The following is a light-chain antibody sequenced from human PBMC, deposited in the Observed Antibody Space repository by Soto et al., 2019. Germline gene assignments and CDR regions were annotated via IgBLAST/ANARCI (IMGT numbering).Light chain of an antibody. J-gene: IGLJ7*01. CDR3: GAWYGSLSGAV. CDR2: NNN. Sequence: QAVVTQPPSASGTPGQRVTISCSGSSSNIGRNTVSWYKQLPGTAPKLLIYNNNQRPSGVPDRFSGSKSGTSASLAISGLQSEDEADYYCGAWYGSLSGAVFGGGTQLTVL. V-gene: IGLV1-44*01. CDR1: SSNIGRNT.